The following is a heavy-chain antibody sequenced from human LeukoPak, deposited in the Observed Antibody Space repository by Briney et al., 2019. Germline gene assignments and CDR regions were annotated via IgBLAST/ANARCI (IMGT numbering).Heavy chain of an antibody. CDR3: AREFGDYGRWYFDL. J-gene: IGHJ2*01. CDR2: IGTAGDT. V-gene: IGHV3-13*04. D-gene: IGHD4-17*01. CDR1: GFSFSSHD. Sequence: GGSLRLSCAASGFSFSSHDMHWVRQTTGKGLEWVSLIGTAGDTSYLGSVKGRFTISRDNANNSFYLQMNSLRDADTAVYYCAREFGDYGRWYFDLWGRGTLVTVSS.